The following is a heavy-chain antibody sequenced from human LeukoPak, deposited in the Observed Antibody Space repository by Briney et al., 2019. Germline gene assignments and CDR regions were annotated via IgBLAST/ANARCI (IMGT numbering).Heavy chain of an antibody. Sequence: GGSLQISCKGSGYSFTSYWIGWVRQMPGKGLEWMGIIYPGDSDTRYSPSFQGQVTISADKSISTAYLQWSSLKASDTAMYYCARRNSYGYTGVDYWGQGTLVTVSS. V-gene: IGHV5-51*01. CDR1: GYSFTSYW. D-gene: IGHD5-18*01. CDR2: IYPGDSDT. J-gene: IGHJ4*02. CDR3: ARRNSYGYTGVDY.